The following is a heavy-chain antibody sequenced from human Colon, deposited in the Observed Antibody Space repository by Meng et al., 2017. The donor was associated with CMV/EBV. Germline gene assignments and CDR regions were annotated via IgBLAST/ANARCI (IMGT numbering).Heavy chain of an antibody. J-gene: IGHJ3*02. V-gene: IGHV3-48*04. D-gene: IGHD3-16*02. CDR2: ISSSSSTI. CDR1: GFTFSSYS. Sequence: GGSLRLSCAASGFTFSSYSMNWVRQAPGKGLEWVSYISSSSSTIYYADSVKGRFNISRDNAKNSVYLQMNSLRAEDTAVYYCARKGWNYREAFDMWGQGTRVTVSS. CDR3: ARKGWNYREAFDM.